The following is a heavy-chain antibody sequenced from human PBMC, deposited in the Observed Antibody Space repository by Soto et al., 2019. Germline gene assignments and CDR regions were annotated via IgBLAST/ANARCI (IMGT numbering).Heavy chain of an antibody. J-gene: IGHJ6*02. CDR2: ISGYNGNT. CDR3: AREGQAPYYFYGMDG. Sequence: QVQVVQSGDEVKKPGASVKVSCKASGYTFTNYGFSWVRQAPGQGLEWMGWISGYNGNTKYAEKFQGRVTMTTDTSTSRAHMEPRSLRSDDLAVYYCAREGQAPYYFYGMDGWGQGTAVTVSS. V-gene: IGHV1-18*03. CDR1: GYTFTNYG.